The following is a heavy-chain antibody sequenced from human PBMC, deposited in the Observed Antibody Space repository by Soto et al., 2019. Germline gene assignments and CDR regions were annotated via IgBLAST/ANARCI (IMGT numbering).Heavy chain of an antibody. D-gene: IGHD2-8*01. CDR1: GYTFSRYG. CDR3: AKNGQPPYYYYGMDV. V-gene: IGHV1-18*01. J-gene: IGHJ6*02. CDR2: ISGYNGDT. Sequence: QGQLVQSGPEVKKPGDSMKVSCKTSGYTFSRYGISWVRQAPGQGLEWMGWISGYNGDTNYAQKVQGRVTMTIDTSTYTAYMELRSLTSDDTAIYYCAKNGQPPYYYYGMDVWGQGTTVTVSS.